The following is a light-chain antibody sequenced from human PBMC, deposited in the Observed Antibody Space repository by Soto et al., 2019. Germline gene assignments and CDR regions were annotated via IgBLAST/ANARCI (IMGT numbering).Light chain of an antibody. J-gene: IGKJ1*01. CDR2: KAS. V-gene: IGKV1-5*03. Sequence: DIQMTHSPSTLSGSVGDRVTITFRSSQTISSWLAWYQQKPGKAPKLLIYKASNLQSGVSSRFSGGGSGTEFTLTISSLQPDDFATYYCQQYKTYWTFGPGTKVDIK. CDR3: QQYKTYWT. CDR1: QTISSW.